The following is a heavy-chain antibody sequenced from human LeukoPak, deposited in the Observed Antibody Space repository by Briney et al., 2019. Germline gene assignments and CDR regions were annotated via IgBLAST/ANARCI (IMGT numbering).Heavy chain of an antibody. J-gene: IGHJ4*02. Sequence: GGSLRLSCAASGFTFSSYWMHWVRQAPGKGLVWVSRINSDGSSTNYADSVKGRFTISRDNSKNTLYLQMNSLRAEDTAVYYCARDRIAVAGTYFDYWGQGTLATVSS. V-gene: IGHV3-74*01. CDR1: GFTFSSYW. CDR3: ARDRIAVAGTYFDY. D-gene: IGHD6-19*01. CDR2: INSDGSST.